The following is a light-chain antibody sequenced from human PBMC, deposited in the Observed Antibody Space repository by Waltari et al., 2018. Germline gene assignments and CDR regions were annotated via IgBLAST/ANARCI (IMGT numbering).Light chain of an antibody. J-gene: IGLJ3*02. CDR1: TSNIGSNV. CDR3: AAWDDSLHGHWV. V-gene: IGLV1-44*01. Sequence: QSVLTQPPSASGTPGQRVTISCSGSTSNIGSNVVNWYQQFPGKAPKLLIYRSDQRPSGFPDRFSGSKSGTSASLASSGLQSEDEADYYCAAWDDSLHGHWVFGGGTKVTVL. CDR2: RSD.